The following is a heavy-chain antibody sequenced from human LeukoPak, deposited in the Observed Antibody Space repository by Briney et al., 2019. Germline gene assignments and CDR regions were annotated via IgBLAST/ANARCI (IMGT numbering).Heavy chain of an antibody. CDR3: ARGPRWGGWDNFDW. D-gene: IGHD6-19*01. Sequence: GGSLTLSCAVSGYTLSSYWTSWVRHAPGKGLEWVANIKQDGSEKFYVESVKGRFTISRDNAENSLFLQMNSLRVEDTAVYYCARGPRWGGWDNFDWWGQETLVSVFS. V-gene: IGHV3-7*01. J-gene: IGHJ4*02. CDR2: IKQDGSEK. CDR1: GYTLSSYW.